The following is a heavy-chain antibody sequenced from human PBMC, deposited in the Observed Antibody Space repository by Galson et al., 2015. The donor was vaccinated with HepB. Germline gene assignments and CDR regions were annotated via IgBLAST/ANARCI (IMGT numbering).Heavy chain of an antibody. CDR2: ISGSGGST. V-gene: IGHV3-23*01. CDR3: AKGYRRIVVVETFTFDY. CDR1: GFTFSSYA. Sequence: SLRLSCAASGFTFSSYAMSWVRQAPGKGLEWVSAISGSGGSTYYADSVKGRFTISRDNSKNTLYLQMNSLRAEDTAVYYCAKGYRRIVVVETFTFDYWGQGTLVTVSP. D-gene: IGHD3-22*01. J-gene: IGHJ4*02.